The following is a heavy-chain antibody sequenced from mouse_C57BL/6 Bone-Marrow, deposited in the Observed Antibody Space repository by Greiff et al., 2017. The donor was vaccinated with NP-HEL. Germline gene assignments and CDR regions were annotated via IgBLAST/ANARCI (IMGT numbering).Heavy chain of an antibody. CDR3: ARSESNYPFDY. D-gene: IGHD2-5*01. Sequence: VQLQQPGTELVKPGASVKLSCKASGYTFTSYWMHWVKQRPGQGLEWIGNINPSNGGTNYNEKFKSKVTLTVDKSSSTAYLQLSTLTSEDSAVYYCARSESNYPFDYWGQGTTLTVSS. CDR1: GYTFTSYW. CDR2: INPSNGGT. V-gene: IGHV1-53*01. J-gene: IGHJ2*01.